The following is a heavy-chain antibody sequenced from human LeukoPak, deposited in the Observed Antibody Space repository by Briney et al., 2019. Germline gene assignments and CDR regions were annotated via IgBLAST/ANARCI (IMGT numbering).Heavy chain of an antibody. D-gene: IGHD3-22*01. V-gene: IGHV4-34*01. J-gene: IGHJ4*02. CDR1: GGSFSAYY. Sequence: DPSETLSLTCAVYGGSFSAYYWSWIRQPPGKGLEWIGEINHSGSTNYNPSLKSRVAISVDTSRNQFSLRLSSVTAADTAVYYCARGQRITMTEWGQGTLVTVSS. CDR3: ARGQRITMTE. CDR2: INHSGST.